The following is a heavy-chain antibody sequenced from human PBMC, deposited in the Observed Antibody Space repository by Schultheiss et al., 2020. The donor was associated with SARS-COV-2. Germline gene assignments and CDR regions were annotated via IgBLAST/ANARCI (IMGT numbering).Heavy chain of an antibody. CDR2: IYYSGST. Sequence: SQTLSLTCTVSGGSISSYYWSWIRQPAGKGLEWIGYIYYSGSTYYNPSLKSRVTMSVDTSKNQFSLKLSSVTAADTAVYYCARSPGIAAAPFDYWGQGTLVTVSS. J-gene: IGHJ4*02. CDR3: ARSPGIAAAPFDY. V-gene: IGHV4-59*12. D-gene: IGHD6-13*01. CDR1: GGSISSYY.